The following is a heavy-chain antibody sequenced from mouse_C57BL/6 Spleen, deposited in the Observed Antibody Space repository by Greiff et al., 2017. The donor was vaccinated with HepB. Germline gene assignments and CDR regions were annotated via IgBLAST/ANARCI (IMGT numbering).Heavy chain of an antibody. Sequence: DVKLVESGGGLVQPGGSMKLSCVASGFTFSNYWMNWVRQSPEKGLEWVAQIRLKSDNYATHYAESVKGRFTISRDDSKSSVYLQMNNLRAEDTGIYYCTDLYYGSSYWYFDVWGTGTTVTVSS. J-gene: IGHJ1*03. CDR3: TDLYYGSSYWYFDV. CDR1: GFTFSNYW. D-gene: IGHD1-1*01. V-gene: IGHV6-3*01. CDR2: IRLKSDNYAT.